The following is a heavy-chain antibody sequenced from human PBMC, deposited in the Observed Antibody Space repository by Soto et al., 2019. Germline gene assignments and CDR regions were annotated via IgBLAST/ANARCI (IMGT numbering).Heavy chain of an antibody. CDR3: ATGPRYCCSTSCCSGVTWFDP. CDR2: ISSYNGNT. V-gene: IGHV1-18*04. Sequence: QVQLVQSGAEVKKPGASVKVSCKASGYTFTSYGISWVRQAPGQGLEWMGWISSYNGNTNYARKVQGRVTMTTDKANNTTHLELRSLRADGTDVYYGATGPRYCCSTSCCSGVTWFDPWGQGTLVTVSS. J-gene: IGHJ5*02. CDR1: GYTFTSYG. D-gene: IGHD2-2*01.